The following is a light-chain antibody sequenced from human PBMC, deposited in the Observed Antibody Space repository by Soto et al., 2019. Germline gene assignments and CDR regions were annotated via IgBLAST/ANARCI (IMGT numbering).Light chain of an antibody. V-gene: IGKV3-20*01. Sequence: EIVLTQSPGTLSLSPGERATLSCRASQTVSSSYLAWYQQKPGQAPRRLLYGASSRATGIPDRFSGSGSGTDFTLTISRLEPEDLAVYYCQQYSSLWTFGQGTKVEVK. CDR2: GAS. CDR3: QQYSSLWT. J-gene: IGKJ1*01. CDR1: QTVSSSY.